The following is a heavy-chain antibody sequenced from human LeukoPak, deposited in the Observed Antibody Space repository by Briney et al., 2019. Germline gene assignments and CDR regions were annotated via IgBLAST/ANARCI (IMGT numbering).Heavy chain of an antibody. CDR1: GGSISSCGYY. CDR3: ARYPYNWNANGESYNWFDP. Sequence: SQTLSLTCTVSGGSISSCGYYWSWIRQHPGKGLEWIGYIYYSGSTYYNPSLKSRVTISVDTSKNQFSLKLSSVTAADTAVYYCARYPYNWNANGESYNWFDPWGQGTLVTVSS. J-gene: IGHJ5*02. V-gene: IGHV4-31*03. D-gene: IGHD1-20*01. CDR2: IYYSGST.